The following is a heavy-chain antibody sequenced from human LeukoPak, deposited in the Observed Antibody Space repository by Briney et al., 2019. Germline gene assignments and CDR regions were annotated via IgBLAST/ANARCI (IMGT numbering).Heavy chain of an antibody. D-gene: IGHD3-22*01. V-gene: IGHV4-34*01. CDR1: GGSFSGYY. CDR3: ATYYDSRDFDY. Sequence: PSETLSLTCAVYGGSFSGYYWSWIRQPPGKGLEWIGEINHSGSTNYNPSLKSRVTISVDTSKNQFSLKLSSVTAADTAVYYCATYYDSRDFDYWGQGTLVTVSS. CDR2: INHSGST. J-gene: IGHJ4*02.